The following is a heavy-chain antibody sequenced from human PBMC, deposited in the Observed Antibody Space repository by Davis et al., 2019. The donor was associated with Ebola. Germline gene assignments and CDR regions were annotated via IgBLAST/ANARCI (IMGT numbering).Heavy chain of an antibody. CDR1: AGSFSDYY. D-gene: IGHD1-26*01. Sequence: MPGGSLRLSCAVYAGSFSDYYWNWIRQPPGKGLEWIGEINHSGSTNYNPSLKSRVTISVDTSKNQFSLKLSSVTAADTAVYYCARVGSYYSSFGYWGQGTLVTVSS. J-gene: IGHJ4*02. V-gene: IGHV4-34*01. CDR2: INHSGST. CDR3: ARVGSYYSSFGY.